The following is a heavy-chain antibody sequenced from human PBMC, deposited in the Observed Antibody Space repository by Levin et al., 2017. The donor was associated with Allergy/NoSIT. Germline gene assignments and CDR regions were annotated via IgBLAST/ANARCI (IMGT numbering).Heavy chain of an antibody. CDR3: ADRKTGYFEY. D-gene: IGHD3-22*01. CDR2: ISSGSSGGANT. J-gene: IGHJ4*02. CDR1: GFTFSNYA. Sequence: GGSLRLSCTTSGFTFSNYAMSWVRQAPGKGLEWVSAISSGSSGGANTNYADSVRGRFTISRDNSKNTLYLQMNSLRAEDTGGYYCADRKTGYFEYWGQGTLVTASS. V-gene: IGHV3-23*01.